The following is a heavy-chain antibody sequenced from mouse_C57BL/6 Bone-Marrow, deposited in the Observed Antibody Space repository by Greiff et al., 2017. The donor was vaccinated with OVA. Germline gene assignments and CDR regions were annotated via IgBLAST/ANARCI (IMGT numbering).Heavy chain of an antibody. CDR1: GFTFSSYA. Sequence: EVKLMESGGGLVKPGGSLKLSCAASGFTFSSYAMSWVRQTPEKRLEWVATISDGGSYTYYPDNVKGRFTISRDNAKNNLYLQMSHLQSEDTAMYYCARSYDYGVDYWGQGTTLTVS. J-gene: IGHJ2*01. V-gene: IGHV5-4*03. CDR3: ARSYDYGVDY. CDR2: ISDGGSYT. D-gene: IGHD2-4*01.